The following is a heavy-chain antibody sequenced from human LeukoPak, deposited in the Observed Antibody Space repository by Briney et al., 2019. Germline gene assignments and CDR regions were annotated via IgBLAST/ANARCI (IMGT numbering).Heavy chain of an antibody. CDR1: GFTFSSNA. J-gene: IGHJ4*02. V-gene: IGHV3-23*01. CDR3: AKEGDYGGYFDY. CDR2: ISGSGDST. D-gene: IGHD4-23*01. Sequence: PGGSLRLSCAASGFTFSSNAMSWVRQAPGKGLEWVSAISGSGDSTYYADSVKGRFTISRDNSKNTLYLQMNSLRAEDTAAYYCAKEGDYGGYFDYWGQGTLVTVSS.